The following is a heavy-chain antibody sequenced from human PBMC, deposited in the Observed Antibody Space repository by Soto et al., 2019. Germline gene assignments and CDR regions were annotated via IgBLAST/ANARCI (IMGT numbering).Heavy chain of an antibody. Sequence: GGSLRLSCAASGFTFSNYSMNWVRQAPGKGLEWVSYISSSSSTIYYADSVKGRFTISRDNAKNSLYLQMNSLRAEDTAVYYCARDLVAVAEIGDAFDIWGQGTMVTVSS. CDR1: GFTFSNYS. D-gene: IGHD6-19*01. V-gene: IGHV3-48*01. CDR2: ISSSSSTI. CDR3: ARDLVAVAEIGDAFDI. J-gene: IGHJ3*02.